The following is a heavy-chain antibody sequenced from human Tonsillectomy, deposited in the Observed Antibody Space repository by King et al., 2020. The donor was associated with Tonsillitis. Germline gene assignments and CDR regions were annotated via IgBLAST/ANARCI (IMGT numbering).Heavy chain of an antibody. J-gene: IGHJ6*02. Sequence: VQLQQWGAGLLKPSETLSLTCAVYGGSFSGYYWSWIRQPPGKGLEWIGEINHSGSTNYNPSLKSRVTISVDTSKNQFSLKLSSVTAADTALYYCARGMVQLWFFYYGMDVWGQGTTVTVSS. V-gene: IGHV4-34*01. CDR3: ARGMVQLWFFYYGMDV. CDR1: GGSFSGYY. CDR2: INHSGST. D-gene: IGHD5-18*01.